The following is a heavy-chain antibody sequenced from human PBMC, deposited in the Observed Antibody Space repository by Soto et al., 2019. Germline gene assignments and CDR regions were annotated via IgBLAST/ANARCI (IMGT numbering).Heavy chain of an antibody. Sequence: GGSLRLSCSASGFTFSSYAMHWVRQAPGKGLEYVSAISSNGGSTYYADSVKGRFTISRDNSKNTLYLQMSSLRAEDTAVYYCVKDRGGSKHYYYYYGMDVWGQGTTVTVSS. D-gene: IGHD1-26*01. CDR2: ISSNGGST. CDR1: GFTFSSYA. V-gene: IGHV3-64D*08. J-gene: IGHJ6*02. CDR3: VKDRGGSKHYYYYYGMDV.